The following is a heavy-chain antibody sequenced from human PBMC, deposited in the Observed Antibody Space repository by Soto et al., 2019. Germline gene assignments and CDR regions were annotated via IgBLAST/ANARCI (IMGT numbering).Heavy chain of an antibody. CDR1: GDSFSNYA. CDR2: LIPVFGTS. Sequence: QVQLVQSGAEVKKPGSSVKVSCRASGDSFSNYAVNWLRQAPGRGLEWMGRLIPVFGTSNYAQKFQGRVTITADESTSTAYMELSSLSSEDTAVYYCARAVRTGFYGMDVWGQGTTVTVSS. V-gene: IGHV1-69*18. J-gene: IGHJ6*02. CDR3: ARAVRTGFYGMDV.